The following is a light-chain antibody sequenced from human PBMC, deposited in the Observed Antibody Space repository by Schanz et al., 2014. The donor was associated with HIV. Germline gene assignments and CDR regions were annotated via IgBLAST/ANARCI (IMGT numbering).Light chain of an antibody. CDR2: EVS. J-gene: IGLJ3*02. CDR1: SSDVGDYNY. Sequence: QSALTQPPSASGSPGQSVTLSCTGTSSDVGDYNYVSWYQQHPGKAPKIMIYEVSKRPSGVSDRFSGSKSGNTASLTISGLQADDEADYYCNSYTSSSTWVFGGGTKVTVL. CDR3: NSYTSSSTWV. V-gene: IGLV2-14*01.